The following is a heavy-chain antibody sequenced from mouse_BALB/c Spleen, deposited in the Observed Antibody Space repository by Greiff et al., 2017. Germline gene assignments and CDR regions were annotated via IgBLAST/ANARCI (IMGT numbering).Heavy chain of an antibody. CDR2: INPSNGGT. CDR3: TRTDYRYDWYFDV. V-gene: IGHV1S81*02. J-gene: IGHJ1*01. D-gene: IGHD2-14*01. Sequence: QVQLQQPGAELVKPGASVKLSCKASGYTFTSYYMYWVKQRPGQGLEWIGGINPSNGGTNFNEKFKSKATLTVDKSSSTAYMQLSSLTSEDSAVYYCTRTDYRYDWYFDVWGAGTTVTVSS. CDR1: GYTFTSYY.